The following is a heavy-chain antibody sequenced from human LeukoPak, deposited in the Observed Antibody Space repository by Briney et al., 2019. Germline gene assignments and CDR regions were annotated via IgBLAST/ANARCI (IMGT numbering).Heavy chain of an antibody. Sequence: PSETLSLTCAVSGYSISSCYFWVWIRQPPGKGLEWIGSIYHTGATYYNPSLRSPVTISVDTTKNQFSLEVNSVTAADTAVYYCARDLGLTISANWFDPWGQGTLVTVSS. D-gene: IGHD3-9*01. V-gene: IGHV4-38-2*02. J-gene: IGHJ5*02. CDR3: ARDLGLTISANWFDP. CDR2: IYHTGAT. CDR1: GYSISSCYF.